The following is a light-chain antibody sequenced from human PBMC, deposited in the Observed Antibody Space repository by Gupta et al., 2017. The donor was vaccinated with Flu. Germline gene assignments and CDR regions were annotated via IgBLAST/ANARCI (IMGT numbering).Light chain of an antibody. V-gene: IGLV2-23*01. J-gene: IGLJ1*01. Sequence: QSALTQPASVSGSPGQSITISCTGPNSDVGNYILVSWYQHHPGKAPKLVIFEGNRRPSGVSSRFSGSKSGNTASLTISGLQAEDEALYYCCSYAGSNTPYVFGTGMKVTVI. CDR3: CSYAGSNTPYV. CDR2: EGN. CDR1: NSDVGNYIL.